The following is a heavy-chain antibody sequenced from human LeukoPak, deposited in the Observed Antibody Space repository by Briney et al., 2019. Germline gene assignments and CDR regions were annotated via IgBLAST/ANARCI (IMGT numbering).Heavy chain of an antibody. CDR3: ARYFAS. V-gene: IGHV3-33*01. Sequence: GGSLRLSCAASGFTFSSYGMHWVRQAPGKGLDWVAVIWYDGSKKYYADSLKGRFTISRDNVKNTLYLLMNSLRDEDTAVYFCARYFASWGQGTLVTVSS. J-gene: IGHJ4*02. CDR1: GFTFSSYG. CDR2: IWYDGSKK.